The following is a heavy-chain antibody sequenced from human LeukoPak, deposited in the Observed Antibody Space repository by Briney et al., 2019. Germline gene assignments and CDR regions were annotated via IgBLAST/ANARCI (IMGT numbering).Heavy chain of an antibody. CDR2: IKQDGSEK. Sequence: GGSLRLSCAASGFTFSSYWMSWVRQAPGKGLEWVANIKQDGSEKYYVDSVKGRFTISRDNSKNTLYLQMNSLRAEDTAVYYCAREIGYYDSRGYFDYWGQGTLVTVSS. J-gene: IGHJ4*02. D-gene: IGHD3-22*01. V-gene: IGHV3-7*01. CDR1: GFTFSSYW. CDR3: AREIGYYDSRGYFDY.